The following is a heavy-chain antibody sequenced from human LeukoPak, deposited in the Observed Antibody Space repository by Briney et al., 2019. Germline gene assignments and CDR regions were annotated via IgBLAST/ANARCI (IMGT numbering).Heavy chain of an antibody. V-gene: IGHV4-4*07. J-gene: IGHJ3*02. CDR3: ARVTYTSGWSSTGGAFDI. CDR2: FYASGST. Sequence: SETLSLTCTVSGGSISNYYWNWIRQPAGKGLEWVGRFYASGSTNYNPSLKSRVTISVDKSKNQFSLKLTSVTGADMAVYYCARVTYTSGWSSTGGAFDIWGQGTMVTVSS. CDR1: GGSISNYY. D-gene: IGHD6-13*01.